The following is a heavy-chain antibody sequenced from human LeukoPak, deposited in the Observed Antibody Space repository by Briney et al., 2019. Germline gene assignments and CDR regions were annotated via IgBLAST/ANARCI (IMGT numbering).Heavy chain of an antibody. D-gene: IGHD2-2*01. CDR1: GYTFTGSY. V-gene: IGHV1-2*02. Sequence: ASVKVSCKASGYTFTGSYMHWVRQSPGHGLEWMGWINPNSGGTNYAQKFQGRVTMTRDTSISTAYMELSRLRSDDTAVYYCARDIVVVPAATLDYWGQGTLVTVSS. J-gene: IGHJ4*02. CDR2: INPNSGGT. CDR3: ARDIVVVPAATLDY.